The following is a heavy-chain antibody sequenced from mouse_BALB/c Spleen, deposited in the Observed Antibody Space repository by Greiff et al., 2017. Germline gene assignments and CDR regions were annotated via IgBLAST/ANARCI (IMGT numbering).Heavy chain of an antibody. CDR3: ARNWDVRWYFDV. D-gene: IGHD4-1*01. Sequence: EVKLQESGGGLVQPGGSLKLSCAASGFDFSRYWMSWVRQAPGKGLEWIGEINPDSSTINYTPSLKDKFIISRDNAKNTLYLQMSKVRSEDTALYYCARNWDVRWYFDVWGAGTTVTVSS. J-gene: IGHJ1*01. V-gene: IGHV4-1*02. CDR2: INPDSSTI. CDR1: GFDFSRYW.